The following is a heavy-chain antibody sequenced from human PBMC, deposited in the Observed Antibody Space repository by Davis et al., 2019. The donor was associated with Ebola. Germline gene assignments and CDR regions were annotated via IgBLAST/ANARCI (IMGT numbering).Heavy chain of an antibody. CDR1: GSTFSSYA. CDR3: ARGLGGSGTYHF. Sequence: ASVKVSCKASGSTFSSYAFHWVRQAPGQRLEWMGWVNGGNGNTKYSQKFQGRVTITRDTSASTVYMDLSSLRSEDTAVYYCARGLGGSGTYHFWGQGTLVTVS. V-gene: IGHV1-3*01. J-gene: IGHJ4*02. D-gene: IGHD3-10*01. CDR2: VNGGNGNT.